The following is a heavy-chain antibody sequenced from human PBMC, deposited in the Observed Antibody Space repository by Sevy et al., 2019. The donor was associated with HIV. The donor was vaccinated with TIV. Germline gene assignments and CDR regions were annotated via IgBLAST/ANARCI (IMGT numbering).Heavy chain of an antibody. V-gene: IGHV4-59*01. D-gene: IGHD3-22*01. CDR2: VYDSGNS. CDR1: GGSINSFF. CDR3: AGGGGIYYDSRGFHPQYYFDS. Sequence: SETLSLTCAVSGGSINSFFWSWIRQSPGKGLEWIGYVYDSGNSEYNPSLRSRVTISVDTSKKQFSLKLSSVTAADTAVYYSAGGGGIYYDSRGFHPQYYFDSWGQGTLVTVSS. J-gene: IGHJ4*02.